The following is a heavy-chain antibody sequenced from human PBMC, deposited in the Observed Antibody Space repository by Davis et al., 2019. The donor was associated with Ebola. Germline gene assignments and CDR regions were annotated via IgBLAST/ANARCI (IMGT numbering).Heavy chain of an antibody. CDR3: ARGPRWLRSHFDY. Sequence: SETLSPTCTVPGGSISSYYWSWIRQPPGKGLEWIGYIYYSGSTYYNPSLKSRVTISVDRSKNQFSLKLSSVTAADTAVYYCARGPRWLRSHFDYWGQGTLVTVSS. CDR2: IYYSGST. CDR1: GGSISSYY. V-gene: IGHV4-59*12. D-gene: IGHD5-12*01. J-gene: IGHJ4*02.